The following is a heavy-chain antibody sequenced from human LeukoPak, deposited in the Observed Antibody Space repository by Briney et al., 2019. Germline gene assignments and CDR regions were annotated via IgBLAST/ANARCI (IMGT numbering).Heavy chain of an antibody. Sequence: PSQTLSLTCTVSGGSISSGGYCWSWIRQHPGKGLEWIGYIYYSGSTYYNPSLKSRVTISVDTSKNQFSLKLSSVTAADTAVYYCARVDSHTKLDYWGQGTLVTVSS. J-gene: IGHJ4*02. D-gene: IGHD3-9*01. CDR2: IYYSGST. CDR1: GGSISSGGYC. CDR3: ARVDSHTKLDY. V-gene: IGHV4-31*03.